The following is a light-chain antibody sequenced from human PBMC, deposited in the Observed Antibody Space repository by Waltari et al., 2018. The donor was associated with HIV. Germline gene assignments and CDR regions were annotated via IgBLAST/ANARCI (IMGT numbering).Light chain of an antibody. J-gene: IGLJ3*02. V-gene: IGLV1-47*01. Sequence: QSVLTQPPSASGTPGQRVSISCSGSSSNIGSNYVYWYQELPGTAPKLLMYRNDERPSGVPDRFSGSKSGTSASLAISGLRSEDEADYYCAAWDDSLSAWVFGGGTKLTVL. CDR1: SSNIGSNY. CDR3: AAWDDSLSAWV. CDR2: RND.